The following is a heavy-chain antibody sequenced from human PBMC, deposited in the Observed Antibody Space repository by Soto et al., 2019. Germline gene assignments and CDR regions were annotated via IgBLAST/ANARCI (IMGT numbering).Heavy chain of an antibody. V-gene: IGHV4-38-2*02. CDR1: GFPISSPYS. Sequence: NLSLTCLVSGFPISSPYSWGWIRQPPGKGLEWIGSISHTGTTSYNPSFKSRVTISVDTSMHQFSLKLTSVTPADTAVYYCARDLRGGWFDPWGQGALVTVSS. CDR3: ARDLRGGWFDP. J-gene: IGHJ5*02. D-gene: IGHD3-10*01. CDR2: ISHTGTT.